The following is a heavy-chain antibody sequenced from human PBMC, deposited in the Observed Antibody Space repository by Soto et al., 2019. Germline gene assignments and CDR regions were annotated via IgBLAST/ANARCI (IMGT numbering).Heavy chain of an antibody. CDR3: AHIPNYYQYDWFDP. V-gene: IGHV2-5*02. CDR2: IYWDDDK. Sequence: QITLKESGPPLVKPTQTLTLTCTFSGFSLTTRGVGVGWIRQPPGKALECLALIYWDDDKRYSPSLPSRLSITTDTSKNQVVLTMTNVDPVDTATYYCAHIPNYYQYDWFDPWGQGTLVSVSS. J-gene: IGHJ5*02. CDR1: GFSLTTRGVG. D-gene: IGHD3-16*01.